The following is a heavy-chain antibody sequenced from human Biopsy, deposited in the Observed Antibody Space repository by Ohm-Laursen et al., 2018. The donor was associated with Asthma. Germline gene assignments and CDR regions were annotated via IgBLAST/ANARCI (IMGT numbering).Heavy chain of an antibody. V-gene: IGHV3-23*01. CDR2: ISGSGGST. D-gene: IGHD3-9*01. CDR1: GFTFSSYA. CDR3: AKDRDYDILTGPPGFDY. J-gene: IGHJ4*02. Sequence: SLRLSCAAYGFTFSSYAMSWVRQAPGKGLEWVSAISGSGGSTYYADSVKGRFTISRDNPKNTLYLQMNSLRAEDTAVYYCAKDRDYDILTGPPGFDYWGQGTLVTVSS.